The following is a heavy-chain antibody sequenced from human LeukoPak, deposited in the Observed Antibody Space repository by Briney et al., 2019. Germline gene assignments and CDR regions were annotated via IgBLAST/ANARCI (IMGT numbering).Heavy chain of an antibody. CDR2: IYWDDDK. CDR3: AHMGYSSLTVDY. V-gene: IGHV2-5*02. D-gene: IGHD6-13*01. CDR1: GFSLSTSGVG. J-gene: IGHJ4*02. Sequence: SGPTLVNPTQTLTLTCTFSGFSLSTSGVGVGWIRQPPGKALEWLALIYWDDDKRYSPSLKSRLTITKDTSKNQVVLTMTNVDPVDTATYYCAHMGYSSLTVDYWGQGTLVTVSS.